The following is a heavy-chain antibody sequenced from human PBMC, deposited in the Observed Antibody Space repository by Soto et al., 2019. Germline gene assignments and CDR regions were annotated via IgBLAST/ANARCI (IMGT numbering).Heavy chain of an antibody. D-gene: IGHD6-13*01. CDR1: GFTFSNYA. J-gene: IGHJ4*02. V-gene: IGHV3-23*01. Sequence: WGSLRLSCADPGFTFSNYAMSWVRQAPGKGLEWVSAISGNGGCTYYSDSVKGRFTIPRDNSKNTLYLQMSSLRAEDTAVYYCAKDRVISWAGPSWGQGTLVTVSP. CDR2: ISGNGGCT. CDR3: AKDRVISWAGPS.